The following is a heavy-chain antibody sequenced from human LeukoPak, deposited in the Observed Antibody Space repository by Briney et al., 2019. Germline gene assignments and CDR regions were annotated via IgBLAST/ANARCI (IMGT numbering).Heavy chain of an antibody. CDR1: GFTFSNYS. CDR3: ARDRGRKFDP. Sequence: GSLRLSCAASGFTFSNYSMNWVRQAPGKGLEWVSSISSSSSYIYYADSVKGRFTISRDNAKNSLYLQMNSLRAEDTAVYYCARDRGRKFDPWGQGTLVTVSS. D-gene: IGHD3-10*01. J-gene: IGHJ5*02. V-gene: IGHV3-21*01. CDR2: ISSSSSYI.